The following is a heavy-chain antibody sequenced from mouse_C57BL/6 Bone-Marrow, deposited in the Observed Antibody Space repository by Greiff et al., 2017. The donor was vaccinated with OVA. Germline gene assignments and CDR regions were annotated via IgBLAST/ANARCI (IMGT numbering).Heavy chain of an antibody. CDR3: ARHGHYGSSPYWYFDV. Sequence: EVNVVESGGGLVQPGESLKLSCESNEYEFPSHDMSWVRKTPEKRLELVAAINSDGGSTYYPDTMERRFIISRDNTKTTLYLQMSSLRSEDTALYYCARHGHYGSSPYWYFDVWGTGTTVTVSS. D-gene: IGHD1-1*01. CDR2: INSDGGST. V-gene: IGHV5-2*01. CDR1: EYEFPSHD. J-gene: IGHJ1*03.